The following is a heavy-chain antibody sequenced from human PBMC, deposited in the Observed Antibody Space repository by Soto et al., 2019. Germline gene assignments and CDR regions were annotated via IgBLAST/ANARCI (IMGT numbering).Heavy chain of an antibody. V-gene: IGHV3-23*01. CDR3: AKVGSRDLIVLMVYAPWVYYFDY. D-gene: IGHD2-8*01. CDR2: ISGSGGST. J-gene: IGHJ4*02. Sequence: EVQLLESGGGLVQPGGSLRLSCAAPGFTFSSYAMSWVRQAPGKGLEWVSAISGSGGSTYYADSVKGRFTISRDNSKNTLYLQMNSLRAEDTAVYYCAKVGSRDLIVLMVYAPWVYYFDYWGQGTLVTVSS. CDR1: GFTFSSYA.